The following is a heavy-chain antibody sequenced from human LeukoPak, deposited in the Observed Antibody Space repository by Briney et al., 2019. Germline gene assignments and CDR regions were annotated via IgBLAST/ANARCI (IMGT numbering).Heavy chain of an antibody. CDR2: INPNSGAT. D-gene: IGHD1-7*01. CDR3: ARERPTTRWFDP. V-gene: IGHV1-2*02. CDR1: GYTFTDSY. Sequence: GASVKVSCKASGYTFTDSYIHWVRQAPGQGLEWMGWINPNSGATNYAQEFQGRVTMTRDTSISTAYMELSRLRSDDTAVYYCARERPTTRWFDPWGRGTLVTVSS. J-gene: IGHJ5*02.